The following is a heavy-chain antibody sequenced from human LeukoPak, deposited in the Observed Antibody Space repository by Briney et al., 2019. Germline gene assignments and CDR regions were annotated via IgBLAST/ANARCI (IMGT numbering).Heavy chain of an antibody. Sequence: SETLSLTCAVYGGSFSGYYWSWTRQPPGKGLEWIGEINHSGSTNYNPSLKSRVTISVDASKNQFSLKLSSVTAADTAVYYCARDGYYYGSGSYRYDYWGQGTLVTVSS. CDR3: ARDGYYYGSGSYRYDY. V-gene: IGHV4-34*01. D-gene: IGHD3-10*01. J-gene: IGHJ4*02. CDR1: GGSFSGYY. CDR2: INHSGST.